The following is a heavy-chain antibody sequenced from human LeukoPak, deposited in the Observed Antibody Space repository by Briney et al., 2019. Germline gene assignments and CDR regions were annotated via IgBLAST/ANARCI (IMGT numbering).Heavy chain of an antibody. V-gene: IGHV3-21*01. J-gene: IGHJ6*02. Sequence: PGGSLRLSCAASGLTFSSYSMNWVRQAPGKGLEWVSSISSSSSYIYYADSVKGRFTISRDNAKNSLYLQMNSLRAEDTAVYYCARYCSSTSCYYEDYGMDVWGQGTTVTVSS. D-gene: IGHD2-2*01. CDR3: ARYCSSTSCYYEDYGMDV. CDR2: ISSSSSYI. CDR1: GLTFSSYS.